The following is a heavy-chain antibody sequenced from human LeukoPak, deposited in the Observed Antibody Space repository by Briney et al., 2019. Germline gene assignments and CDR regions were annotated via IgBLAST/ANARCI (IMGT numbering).Heavy chain of an antibody. CDR1: GFTFSSYG. D-gene: IGHD1-26*01. V-gene: IGHV3-33*01. CDR2: IWYDGSNK. J-gene: IGHJ4*02. CDR3: AIDHGGSYSSPAY. Sequence: GRSLRLSCAASGFTFSSYGMHWVRQAPGKGLEWVAVIWYDGSNKYYADSVKGRFTISRDNSKNTLYLQMNSLRAEDTAVYYCAIDHGGSYSSPAYWGQGTLVTVSS.